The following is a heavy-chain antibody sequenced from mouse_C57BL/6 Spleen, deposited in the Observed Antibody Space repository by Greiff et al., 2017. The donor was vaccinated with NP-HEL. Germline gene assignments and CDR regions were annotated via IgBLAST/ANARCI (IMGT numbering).Heavy chain of an antibody. J-gene: IGHJ1*03. Sequence: VQLQQPGAELVRPGSSVKLSCKASGYTFTSYWMHWVKQRPIQGLEWIGNIDPSDSETHYNQKFKDKATLTVDKSSSTAYMQLSSLTSEDSAVYYCARLPYYDYDEVVWGTGTTVTVSS. CDR2: IDPSDSET. CDR3: ARLPYYDYDEVV. V-gene: IGHV1-52*01. D-gene: IGHD2-4*01. CDR1: GYTFTSYW.